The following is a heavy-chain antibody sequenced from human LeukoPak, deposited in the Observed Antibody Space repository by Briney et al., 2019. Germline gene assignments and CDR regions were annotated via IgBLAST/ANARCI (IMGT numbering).Heavy chain of an antibody. Sequence: GGSLRLSCAASGFTFSSYAMSWVRQAPGKGLEWVSVISGSGGSTYYADSVKGRFTISRDNAKNSLYLQMNSLRAEDTAVYYCARRLGGRLLLFYYYYMDVWGKGTTVTVSS. D-gene: IGHD2-15*01. CDR3: ARRLGGRLLLFYYYYMDV. V-gene: IGHV3-23*01. CDR2: ISGSGGST. J-gene: IGHJ6*03. CDR1: GFTFSSYA.